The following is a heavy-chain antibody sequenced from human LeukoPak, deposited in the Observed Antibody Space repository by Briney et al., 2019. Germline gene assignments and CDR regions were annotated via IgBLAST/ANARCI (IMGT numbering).Heavy chain of an antibody. CDR3: AREKYSSGWYVDY. Sequence: GGSLRLSCAASGFTFSSYWMSWVRQAPGKGLEWVANIKQDGSEKYYVDSVKGRFTISRDNAKNSLYLQMNSLRAEDTAVYYCAREKYSSGWYVDYWGQGTLVTVAS. CDR2: IKQDGSEK. D-gene: IGHD6-19*01. CDR1: GFTFSSYW. V-gene: IGHV3-7*01. J-gene: IGHJ4*02.